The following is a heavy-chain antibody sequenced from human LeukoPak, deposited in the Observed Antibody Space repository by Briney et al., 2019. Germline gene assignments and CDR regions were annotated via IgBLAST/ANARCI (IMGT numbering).Heavy chain of an antibody. J-gene: IGHJ6*02. Sequence: ASVKVSCKASGYTFTNYYMHWVRQAPGQGLEWMGIINPTGGSTTYAQKFQGRVTKTRDTSTSTVYMDLSSLRFEDTAVYYCARANFEAVAGTYRYYGMDVWGQGTTVTVSS. V-gene: IGHV1-46*01. CDR3: ARANFEAVAGTYRYYGMDV. CDR2: INPTGGST. CDR1: GYTFTNYY. D-gene: IGHD6-19*01.